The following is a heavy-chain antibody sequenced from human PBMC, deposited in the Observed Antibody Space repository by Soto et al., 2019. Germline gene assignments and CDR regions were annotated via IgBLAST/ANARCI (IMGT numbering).Heavy chain of an antibody. Sequence: SETLSLTCTVSGGSISSYYWSWIRQPPGKGLEWIGYIYYSGSTNYNPSLKSRVTISVDTSKNQFSLKLSSVTAADTAVYYGARGAVVAANWFDPWGQGTLVTVSS. D-gene: IGHD2-15*01. J-gene: IGHJ5*02. CDR1: GGSISSYY. CDR3: ARGAVVAANWFDP. CDR2: IYYSGST. V-gene: IGHV4-59*01.